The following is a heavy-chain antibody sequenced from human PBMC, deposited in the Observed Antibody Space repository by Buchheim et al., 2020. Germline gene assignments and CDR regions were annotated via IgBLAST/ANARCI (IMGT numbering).Heavy chain of an antibody. CDR2: INPSGGST. V-gene: IGHV1-46*03. CDR1: GYTFTSYY. CDR3: ARSYCTNGVCQDYYYYGMDV. D-gene: IGHD2-8*01. J-gene: IGHJ6*02. Sequence: QVQLVQSGAEVKKPGASVKVSCKASGYTFTSYYMHWVRQAPGQGLEWMGIINPSGGSTSYAQKFQGRVTMTRETSTSTAYMELSSLRSEDTAVYYCARSYCTNGVCQDYYYYGMDVWGQGTT.